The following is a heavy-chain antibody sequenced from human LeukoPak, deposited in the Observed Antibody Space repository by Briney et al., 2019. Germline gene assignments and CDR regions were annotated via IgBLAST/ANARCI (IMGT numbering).Heavy chain of an antibody. D-gene: IGHD4-17*01. CDR1: GGTFSSYT. CDR2: IIPILGIA. V-gene: IGHV1-69*04. Sequence: ASVKVSCKASGGTFSSYTISWVRQAPGQGLEWMGRIIPILGIANYAQKFQGRVTITADKSTSTAYMELSSLRSEDTAVYYCARDLGNLGYGDYYYGMDVWGQGTTVTVSS. J-gene: IGHJ6*02. CDR3: ARDLGNLGYGDYYYGMDV.